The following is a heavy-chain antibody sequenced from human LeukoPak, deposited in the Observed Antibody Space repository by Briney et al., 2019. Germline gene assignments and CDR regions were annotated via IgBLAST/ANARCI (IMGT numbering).Heavy chain of an antibody. CDR2: IYYSGST. CDR3: ARAVAGTYYYYGMDV. J-gene: IGHJ6*04. D-gene: IGHD6-19*01. V-gene: IGHV4-59*01. CDR1: GGSISSYY. Sequence: PSETLSLTCTVSGGSISSYYWSWIRQPPGKGLEWIGCIYYSGSTNYNPSLKSRVTISVDTSKNQFSLKLSSVTAADTAVYYCARAVAGTYYYYGMDVWGKGTTVTVSS.